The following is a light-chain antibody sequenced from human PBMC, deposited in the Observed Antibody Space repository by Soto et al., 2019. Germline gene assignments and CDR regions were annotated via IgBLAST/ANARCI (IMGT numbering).Light chain of an antibody. CDR1: ISNLGSNF. Sequence: QSVLTQPPSASGTPGQRVTISCSGSISNLGSNFIYWYQQLPGAAPKLLISRNNERTSGLPDRFSGSKSGTSASLAISGLRSEDEADYHCAAWDDSLSAVVFGGGTQLTVL. CDR2: RNN. J-gene: IGLJ3*02. V-gene: IGLV1-47*01. CDR3: AAWDDSLSAVV.